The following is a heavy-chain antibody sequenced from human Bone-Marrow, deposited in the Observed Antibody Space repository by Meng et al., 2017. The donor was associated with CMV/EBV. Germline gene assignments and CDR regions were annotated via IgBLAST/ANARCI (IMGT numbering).Heavy chain of an antibody. D-gene: IGHD1-26*01. J-gene: IGHJ5*02. V-gene: IGHV1-46*01. CDR1: GYTFTSYY. Sequence: ASVKVSCKASGYTFTSYYMHWVRQAPGQGLEWMGIINPSGGSTSYAQKFQGRVTITTDESTSTAYMELSSLRSEDTAVYYCARDEGGYSGSYSIWFDPWGQGTLVTVPQ. CDR3: ARDEGGYSGSYSIWFDP. CDR2: INPSGGST.